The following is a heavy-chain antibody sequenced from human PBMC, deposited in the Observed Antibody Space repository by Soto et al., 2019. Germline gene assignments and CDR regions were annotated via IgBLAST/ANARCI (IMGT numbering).Heavy chain of an antibody. CDR2: IWYHGRDI. CDR3: ARDQGGQSGNFIFDN. CDR1: GFVFSDYV. J-gene: IGHJ4*02. D-gene: IGHD1-26*01. Sequence: QVRLVESGGGVVQPGRSLRLSCAASGFVFSDYVIHWVRQAPGRGLEWVAGIWYHGRDIFYTDSVKGRFTISRDNSKNMLYLQMNSLRAEDTAVYYWARDQGGQSGNFIFDNWGQGTLVTVSS. V-gene: IGHV3-33*01.